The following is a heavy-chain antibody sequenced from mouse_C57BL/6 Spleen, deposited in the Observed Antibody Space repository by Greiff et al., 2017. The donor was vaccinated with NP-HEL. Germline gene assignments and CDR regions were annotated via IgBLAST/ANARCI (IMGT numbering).Heavy chain of an antibody. Sequence: QVTLKVCGPGILQSSQTLSLTCSFSGFSLSTSGMGVSWIRQPSGKGLEWLAHIYWDDDKRYNPSLKSRLTISKDTSRTQVFLKITSVDTADTATYYCARSYGSWFAYWGQGTLVTVSA. D-gene: IGHD1-1*01. V-gene: IGHV8-12*01. J-gene: IGHJ3*01. CDR3: ARSYGSWFAY. CDR2: IYWDDDK. CDR1: GFSLSTSGMG.